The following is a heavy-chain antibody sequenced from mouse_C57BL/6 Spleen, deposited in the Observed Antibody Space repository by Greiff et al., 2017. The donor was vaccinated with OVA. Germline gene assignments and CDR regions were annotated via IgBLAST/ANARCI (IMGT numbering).Heavy chain of an antibody. CDR2: IYPRSGNT. Sequence: VQLQQSGAELARPGASVKLSCKASGYTFTSYGISWVKQRPGQGLEWIGEIYPRSGNTYYNEKFKGKATLTADKSSSTAYMELRSLTSEDSAVYFCARYYYGYDVGQVPYYAMDYWGQGTSVTVSS. CDR3: ARYYYGYDVGQVPYYAMDY. D-gene: IGHD2-2*01. J-gene: IGHJ4*01. V-gene: IGHV1-81*01. CDR1: GYTFTSYG.